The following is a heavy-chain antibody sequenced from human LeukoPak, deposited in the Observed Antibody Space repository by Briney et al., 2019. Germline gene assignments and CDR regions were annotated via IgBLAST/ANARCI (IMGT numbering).Heavy chain of an antibody. CDR1: GFSFNTYT. Sequence: GGSLRLSCAASGFSFNTYTMDWVRQAPGKGLEWVSSISTSSSYIYYADSIKGRFIISRDNAKNSLYLHMNGLTAEDTAIYYCATDGWNFWGQGTLVTVSP. CDR2: ISTSSSYI. D-gene: IGHD2-15*01. J-gene: IGHJ4*02. CDR3: ATDGWNF. V-gene: IGHV3-21*01.